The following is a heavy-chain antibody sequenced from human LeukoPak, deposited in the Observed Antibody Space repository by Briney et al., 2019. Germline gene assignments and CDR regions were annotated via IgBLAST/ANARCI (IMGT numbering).Heavy chain of an antibody. CDR1: GFTFSRHS. D-gene: IGHD6-6*01. CDR3: ARASIAARLRFDP. J-gene: IGHJ5*02. CDR2: INHSGST. V-gene: IGHV4-34*01. Sequence: GSLRLSCAASGFTFSRHSINWVRQAPGKGLEWIGEINHSGSTNYNPSLKSRVTISVDTSKNQFSLKLSSVTAADTAVYYCARASIAARLRFDPWGQGTLVTVSS.